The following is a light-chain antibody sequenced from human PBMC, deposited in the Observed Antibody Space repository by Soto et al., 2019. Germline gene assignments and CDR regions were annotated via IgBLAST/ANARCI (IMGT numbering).Light chain of an antibody. J-gene: IGLJ1*01. Sequence: QSVLTQPPSVSGAPGQRVTISCTGSSSNSGAGYDVHWYQQLPGTAAKLLIYGNTNRPSGVPDRFSGSKSGTSASLAITGLQAEDEADYYCQSYDSSMSGLVFGTGTKATVL. CDR2: GNT. V-gene: IGLV1-40*01. CDR1: SSNSGAGYD. CDR3: QSYDSSMSGLV.